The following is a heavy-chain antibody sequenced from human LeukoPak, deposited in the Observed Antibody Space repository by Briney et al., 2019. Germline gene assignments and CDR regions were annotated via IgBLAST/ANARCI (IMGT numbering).Heavy chain of an antibody. Sequence: GGFLRLSCAASGFTFSSYAMSWVRQAPGKGLEWVSAISGSGGSTYYADSVKGRFTISRDNSKNTLYLQMNSLRAEDTAVYYCARNQYYYGSGSYYRNLYYFDYWGQGTLVTVSS. CDR3: ARNQYYYGSGSYYRNLYYFDY. V-gene: IGHV3-23*01. D-gene: IGHD3-10*01. CDR1: GFTFSSYA. CDR2: ISGSGGST. J-gene: IGHJ4*02.